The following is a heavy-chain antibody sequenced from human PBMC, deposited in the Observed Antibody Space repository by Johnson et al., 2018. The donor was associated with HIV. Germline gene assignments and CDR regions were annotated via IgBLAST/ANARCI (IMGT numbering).Heavy chain of an antibody. J-gene: IGHJ3*02. CDR3: ARAAKIVVVIAAIDI. V-gene: IGHV3-7*04. D-gene: IGHD3-22*01. CDR1: GFTFSSYW. CDR2: IKQDGSEK. Sequence: VQLVESGGGVVRPGGSLRLSCAASGFTFSSYWMSWVRQAPGKGLEWVANIKQDGSEKYYVDSVKGRFTISRDNAKNSLYLQMNSLRTEDTALYYCARAAKIVVVIAAIDIWGQGTKVTVSS.